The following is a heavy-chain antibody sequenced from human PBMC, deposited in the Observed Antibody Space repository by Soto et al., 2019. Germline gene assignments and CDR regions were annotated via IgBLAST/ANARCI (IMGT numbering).Heavy chain of an antibody. CDR1: GGTFSSYG. Sequence: SVNVSCKASGGTFSSYGIHWVRQAPGQGLEWMGGIIPMSGTANYAQKFQGRVAISVDESTRAAYMELSSLRSEDTAMYYCARENYYGSGSFYRDAFDIWGQGTMVTVSS. CDR2: IIPMSGTA. J-gene: IGHJ3*02. CDR3: ARENYYGSGSFYRDAFDI. V-gene: IGHV1-69*13. D-gene: IGHD3-10*01.